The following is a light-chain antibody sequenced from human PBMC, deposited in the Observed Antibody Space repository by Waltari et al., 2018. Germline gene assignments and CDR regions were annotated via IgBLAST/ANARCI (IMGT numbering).Light chain of an antibody. V-gene: IGKV1-12*01. CDR3: QQANSFPYS. CDR1: QAIRTW. J-gene: IGKJ2*03. CDR2: AAS. Sequence: DIQMTPSPSSVSASVGDRVTITCRASQAIRTWLTWYQQKPGKAPKLLIYAASGLQSGVPSRFSGSGTGTEFTLTISSLQPEDFATYYCQQANSFPYSFGQGTKLEIK.